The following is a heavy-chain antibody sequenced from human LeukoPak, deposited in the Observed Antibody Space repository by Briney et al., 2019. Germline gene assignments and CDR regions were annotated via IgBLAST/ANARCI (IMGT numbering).Heavy chain of an antibody. J-gene: IGHJ5*02. CDR2: ISSSSSYI. Sequence: GASLRLSCAASGFTFSSYSMNWVRQAPGKGLEWVSSISSSSSYIYYADSVKGRFTISRDNAKNSLYLQMNSLRAEDTAVYYCARGGGAYSSSLGWFDPWGQGTLVTVSS. D-gene: IGHD6-6*01. CDR3: ARGGGAYSSSLGWFDP. CDR1: GFTFSSYS. V-gene: IGHV3-21*01.